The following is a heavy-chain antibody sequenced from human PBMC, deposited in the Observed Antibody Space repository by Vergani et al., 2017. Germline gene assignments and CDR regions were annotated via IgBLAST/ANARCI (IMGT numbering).Heavy chain of an antibody. J-gene: IGHJ4*02. D-gene: IGHD2-15*01. CDR3: ASKRGACRAAYCHSYDF. CDR1: GDSVISTDYH. V-gene: IGHV4-39*01. CDR2: MDYSGST. Sequence: QVQLQESGPGLVKPSETLSLTCTVSGDSVISTDYHWGWIRQPPGKGLEGIGSMDYSGSTSYNPSLESRISISFETPKNQFSLGLTSVTAADTAVYYCASKRGACRAAYCHSYDFWGPGTLVGVSS.